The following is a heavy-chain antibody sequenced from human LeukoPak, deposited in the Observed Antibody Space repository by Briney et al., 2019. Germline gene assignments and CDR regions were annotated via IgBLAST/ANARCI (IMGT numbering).Heavy chain of an antibody. J-gene: IGHJ5*02. V-gene: IGHV3-48*03. CDR3: ARINYDILTGYYKGWFDP. CDR2: ISSSGSTI. D-gene: IGHD3-9*01. CDR1: GFTFSSYE. Sequence: GGSLRLSCAASGFTFSSYEMNWVRQAPGKGLEWVSYISSSGSTIYYADSVKGRFTISRDNDKNSLYLQMNSLRAEDTAVYYCARINYDILTGYYKGWFDPWGQGTLVTVSS.